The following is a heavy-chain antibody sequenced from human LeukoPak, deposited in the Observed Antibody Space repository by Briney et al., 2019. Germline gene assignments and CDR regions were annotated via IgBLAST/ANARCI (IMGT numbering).Heavy chain of an antibody. V-gene: IGHV1-18*01. CDR1: GYTFTSYG. CDR2: ISAYNGNT. J-gene: IGHJ5*02. Sequence: ASVKVSCKASGYTFTSYGISWVRQAPGQGLEWMGWISAYNGNTNYAQKLQGRVTMTTDTSTSTAYMELRSLRSDDTAVYYCARDSVWLYRSTPSVAFLDPWGQGTLVTVSS. D-gene: IGHD6-13*01. CDR3: ARDSVWLYRSTPSVAFLDP.